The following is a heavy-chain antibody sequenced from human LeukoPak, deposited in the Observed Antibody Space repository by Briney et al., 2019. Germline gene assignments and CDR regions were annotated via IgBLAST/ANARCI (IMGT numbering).Heavy chain of an antibody. J-gene: IGHJ4*03. CDR2: IDHRGDT. D-gene: IGHD5-24*01. Sequence: SETLSLTCAVYGGSFSRYYWSWIRQSPGKGLEWIAEIDHRGDTNYNPSVKSRVTISVDTSKNQFSLKVRSLSAADTAVYYCARGATISETGYSDFWGQGTLVTVSS. V-gene: IGHV4-34*01. CDR3: ARGATISETGYSDF. CDR1: GGSFSRYY.